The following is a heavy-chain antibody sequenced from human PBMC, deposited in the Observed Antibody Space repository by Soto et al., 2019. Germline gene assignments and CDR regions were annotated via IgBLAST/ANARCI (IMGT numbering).Heavy chain of an antibody. CDR3: AREGIAAAADAFDI. CDR2: ISSSSSTI. Sequence: PGGSLRLSCAASGFTFSSYSMNWVRQAPGKGLEWVSYISSSSSTIYYADSVKGRFTISRDNAKNSLYLQMNSLRAEDTAVYYCAREGIAAAADAFDIWGQGTMVTVSS. J-gene: IGHJ3*02. CDR1: GFTFSSYS. D-gene: IGHD6-25*01. V-gene: IGHV3-48*01.